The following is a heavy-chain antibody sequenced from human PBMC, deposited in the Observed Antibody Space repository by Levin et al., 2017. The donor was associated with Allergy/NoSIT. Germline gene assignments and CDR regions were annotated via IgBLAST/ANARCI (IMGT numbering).Heavy chain of an antibody. CDR2: IRSKPHNHAA. CDR1: GFSFRGSA. D-gene: IGHD3-10*01. V-gene: IGHV3-73*01. Sequence: GGSLRLSCAASGFSFRGSAIHWVRQASGKGLEWVGRIRSKPHNHAAAYAASVKDRFTIARDDSKNTPSLYMSSLKTEDTALYYCTGRGDYYGSGTDYWGQGTLVTVSS. J-gene: IGHJ4*02. CDR3: TGRGDYYGSGTDY.